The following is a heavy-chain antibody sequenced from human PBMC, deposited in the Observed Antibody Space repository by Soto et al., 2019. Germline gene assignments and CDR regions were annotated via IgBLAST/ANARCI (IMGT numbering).Heavy chain of an antibody. D-gene: IGHD7-27*01. Sequence: SETLSLTCTVSGGSISSYYWSWIRQPPGKGLEWIGYIYYSGSTNHNPSLKSRVTISVDTPKNQFSLKLSSVTAADTAVYYCARLSELGRYYYYYMDVWGKGTTVTVSS. V-gene: IGHV4-59*08. J-gene: IGHJ6*03. CDR1: GGSISSYY. CDR2: IYYSGST. CDR3: ARLSELGRYYYYYMDV.